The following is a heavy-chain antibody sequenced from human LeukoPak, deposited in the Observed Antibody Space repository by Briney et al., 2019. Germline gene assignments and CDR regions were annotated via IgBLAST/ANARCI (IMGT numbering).Heavy chain of an antibody. CDR2: ISSSSSYI. CDR1: GFTFSSYS. V-gene: IGHV3-21*01. D-gene: IGHD2-21*01. Sequence: GGSLRLSCAASGFTFSSYSMNWVRQAPGKGLEWVSSISSSSSYIYYADSVKGRFTISRDNAKNSLYLQMNSLRAEDTAVYYCARAPTHGFSVVIDAFDIWGQGTMVTVSS. J-gene: IGHJ3*02. CDR3: ARAPTHGFSVVIDAFDI.